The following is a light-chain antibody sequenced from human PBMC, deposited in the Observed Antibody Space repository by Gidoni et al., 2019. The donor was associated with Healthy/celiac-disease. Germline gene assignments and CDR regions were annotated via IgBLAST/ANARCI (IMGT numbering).Light chain of an antibody. CDR2: QDS. CDR3: QAWDGV. J-gene: IGLJ2*01. V-gene: IGLV3-1*01. Sequence: SYELTQPPSVSVSPGQTASITCSGEKLGDKYACWYKQKPGQSPVLVIYQDSKRPSGIPERFSGSNSGNTATLTISGTQAMDEADYYCQAWDGVFGGGTKLTVL. CDR1: KLGDKY.